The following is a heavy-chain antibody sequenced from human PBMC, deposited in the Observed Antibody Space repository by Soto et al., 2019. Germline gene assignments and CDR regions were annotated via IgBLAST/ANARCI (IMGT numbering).Heavy chain of an antibody. CDR1: GGSISSYY. Sequence: SETLSLTCTVSGGSISSYYWSWIRQPPVKVLEWIGYIYYSGSTNYNPSLKSLVTISVDTSKNQFSLKLTSVTAADTAVYYCARGYYESSDYFVGSPIFDYWGQGSLVTVSS. J-gene: IGHJ4*02. CDR3: ARGYYESSDYFVGSPIFDY. V-gene: IGHV4-59*08. CDR2: IYYSGST. D-gene: IGHD3-22*01.